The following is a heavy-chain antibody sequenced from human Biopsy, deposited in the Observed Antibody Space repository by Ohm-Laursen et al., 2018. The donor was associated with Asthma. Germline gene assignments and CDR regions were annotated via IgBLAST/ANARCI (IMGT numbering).Heavy chain of an antibody. J-gene: IGHJ4*02. CDR1: GGTFNTYV. D-gene: IGHD2-2*01. CDR3: ARKAGSCISRTCYSLDF. Sequence: ASVKVSCKSLGGTFNTYVIGWVRQAPGQGLEWIGGINSVFGTTTYPQKFQDRVTITADDSTSTVYMELSSLRSEDTAVYYCARKAGSCISRTCYSLDFWGQGTLVTVAS. V-gene: IGHV1-69*13. CDR2: INSVFGTT.